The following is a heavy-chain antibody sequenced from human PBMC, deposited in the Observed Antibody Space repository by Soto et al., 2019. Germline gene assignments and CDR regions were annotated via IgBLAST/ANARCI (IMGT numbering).Heavy chain of an antibody. CDR2: ISYDEDNK. D-gene: IGHD5-12*01. Sequence: QVQLVESGGDVVQTGRSLRLSCAASGFTISNYAFHWVRQAPGKGLEWVAVISYDEDNKQYADSVKGRFSISRDNSKNTLFLQMDSLRHEDTAVYYCARYSGYDYFFDYWGQGTLVTVSS. J-gene: IGHJ4*02. V-gene: IGHV3-30-3*01. CDR1: GFTISNYA. CDR3: ARYSGYDYFFDY.